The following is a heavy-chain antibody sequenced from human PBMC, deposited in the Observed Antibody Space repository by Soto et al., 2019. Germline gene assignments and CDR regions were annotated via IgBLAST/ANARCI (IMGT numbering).Heavy chain of an antibody. D-gene: IGHD2-21*02. CDR3: ARGGDIVVVTAPLDH. V-gene: IGHV1-18*01. CDR2: ISGYNGKT. J-gene: IGHJ5*02. Sequence: ASVKVSCKASGYTFTSYGISWVRQAPGQGLEWMGWISGYNGKTNYAQKVQDRATMTRDTSTGTLYMELSSLRSEDTAVYYCARGGDIVVVTAPLDHWGQGTLVTVSS. CDR1: GYTFTSYG.